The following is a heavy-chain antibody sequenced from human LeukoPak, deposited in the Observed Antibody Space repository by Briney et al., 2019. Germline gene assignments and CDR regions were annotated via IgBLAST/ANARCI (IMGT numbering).Heavy chain of an antibody. CDR2: IYHSGST. D-gene: IGHD3-3*01. CDR1: GGSISSSNW. V-gene: IGHV4-4*02. Sequence: SETLSLTCAVSGGSISSSNWWSWVRQPPGKGLEWIGEIYHSGSTNYNPSLKSRVTISVDKSKKQFSLKLSSVTAADTAVYYCARGYRDFWSGSTPRYYYYYYMDVWGKGTTVTVSS. CDR3: ARGYRDFWSGSTPRYYYYYYMDV. J-gene: IGHJ6*03.